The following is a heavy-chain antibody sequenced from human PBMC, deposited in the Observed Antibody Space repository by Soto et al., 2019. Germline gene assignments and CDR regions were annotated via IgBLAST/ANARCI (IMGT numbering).Heavy chain of an antibody. D-gene: IGHD6-13*01. J-gene: IGHJ6*02. V-gene: IGHV4-30-4*01. Sequence: QVQLQESGPGLMKPSQTLSLTCTVSGGSISSGDYYWSWIRQPPGKGLEWIGYIYYSGSTYYNPSLKSRVTISVDRSKNQFPLKLSSVTPADTAVYYCARGSSWYLSYYYGMDVWGQGTTVTVSS. CDR2: IYYSGST. CDR1: GGSISSGDYY. CDR3: ARGSSWYLSYYYGMDV.